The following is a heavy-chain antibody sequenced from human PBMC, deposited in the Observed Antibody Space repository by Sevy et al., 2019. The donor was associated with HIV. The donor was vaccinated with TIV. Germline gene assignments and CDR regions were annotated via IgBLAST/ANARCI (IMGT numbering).Heavy chain of an antibody. D-gene: IGHD5-18*01. J-gene: IGHJ4*02. CDR1: GFTFSSYS. Sequence: GGSLRLSCAASGFTFSSYSMNWVRQAPGKGLEWVSYISSSSSTIYYADSVKGRFTISRDNAKNSLYLQMNSLRDEDTAVYYCARDAMGTAMAIGDYFDYWGQGTLVTVSS. CDR2: ISSSSSTI. V-gene: IGHV3-48*02. CDR3: ARDAMGTAMAIGDYFDY.